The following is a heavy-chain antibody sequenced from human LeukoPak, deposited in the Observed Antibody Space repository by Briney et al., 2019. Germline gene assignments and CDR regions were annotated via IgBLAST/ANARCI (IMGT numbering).Heavy chain of an antibody. Sequence: GGSLRLSCAASGFPFSNYGMHWVRQAPGKGLEWVAVIWFDGSNSYYADSVKGRFTISRDNSKNTLSLQVDSLRAEDTAVYYCAKVMGERFGNGAFDIWGQGTMVTVSS. CDR3: AKVMGERFGNGAFDI. J-gene: IGHJ3*02. D-gene: IGHD2-8*01. V-gene: IGHV3-33*06. CDR1: GFPFSNYG. CDR2: IWFDGSNS.